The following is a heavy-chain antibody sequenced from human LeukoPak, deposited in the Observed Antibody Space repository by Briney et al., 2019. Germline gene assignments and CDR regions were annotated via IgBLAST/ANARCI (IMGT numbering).Heavy chain of an antibody. CDR2: IYYSGST. Sequence: PSETLSLTCTVSGGSISSSSYYWDWIRQPPGKGLEWIGSIYYSGSTYYNPSLKSRVTISVDTSKNQFSLKLSSVTAADAAVYYCARGPRGYCSSTSCYQWKLPRRNNWFDPWGQGTLVTVSS. CDR3: ARGPRGYCSSTSCYQWKLPRRNNWFDP. CDR1: GGSISSSSYY. V-gene: IGHV4-39*07. J-gene: IGHJ5*02. D-gene: IGHD2-2*01.